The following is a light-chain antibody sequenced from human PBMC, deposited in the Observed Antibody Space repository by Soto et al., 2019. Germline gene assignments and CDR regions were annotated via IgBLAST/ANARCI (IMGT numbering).Light chain of an antibody. CDR3: QEYNNWTLT. J-gene: IGKJ4*01. CDR1: QSVSSN. V-gene: IGKV3-15*01. CDR2: GAS. Sequence: EIVMTQSPATLSVSPGERATLSCRASQSVSSNLAWYQQKPGQAPRLLIYGASTRATGIPARFSGSGSGTEFTLTITGLQSEDFAVDYCQEYNNWTLTFGGGTKVEIK.